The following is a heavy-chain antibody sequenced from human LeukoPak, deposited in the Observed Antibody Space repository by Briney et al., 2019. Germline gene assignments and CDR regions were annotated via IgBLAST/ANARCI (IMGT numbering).Heavy chain of an antibody. CDR3: ARDYADYVGYFFFDY. Sequence: GGSLRLSCAASGFTFNNYAMNWVRQAPGKGLEWVSSISGGGETTYYADSAKGRFTISRGNSPNTLYLQMNGLRAEDTAVYYCARDYADYVGYFFFDYWGQGTLVTVSS. J-gene: IGHJ4*02. V-gene: IGHV3-23*01. CDR1: GFTFNNYA. CDR2: ISGGGETT. D-gene: IGHD4-17*01.